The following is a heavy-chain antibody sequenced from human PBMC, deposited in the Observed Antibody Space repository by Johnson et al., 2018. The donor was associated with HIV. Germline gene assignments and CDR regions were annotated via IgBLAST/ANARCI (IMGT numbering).Heavy chain of an antibody. V-gene: IGHV3-15*01. Sequence: VQLVESGGGLVKPGGSLRLSCAASGFTFSNAWMSWVRQAPGKGLEWVGRIKSKTDGGTTDYAAPVKGRFTISRDDSKNTLYLQMNNLKTEDTAVYYCTTLAESSSSMYAFDICGQGTMLTVSS. J-gene: IGHJ3*02. CDR2: IKSKTDGGTT. CDR3: TTLAESSSSMYAFDI. CDR1: GFTFSNAW. D-gene: IGHD6-6*01.